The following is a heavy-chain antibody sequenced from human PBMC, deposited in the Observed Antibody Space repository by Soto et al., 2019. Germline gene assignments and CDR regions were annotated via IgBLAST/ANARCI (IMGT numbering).Heavy chain of an antibody. D-gene: IGHD3-16*01. Sequence: QVKLVESGGGLVQHGLSLRLSCEGSGFTFDWFGMHWVRQAPGKGLEWVAVISYDGSTKYYADSVEGRFTISRDNTKNTVYLQMNSLRREDTAVYFCAKASPSYYDLKDLWGQGTLVTVS. CDR3: AKASPSYYDLKDL. V-gene: IGHV3-30*18. CDR2: ISYDGSTK. CDR1: GFTFDWFG. J-gene: IGHJ1*01.